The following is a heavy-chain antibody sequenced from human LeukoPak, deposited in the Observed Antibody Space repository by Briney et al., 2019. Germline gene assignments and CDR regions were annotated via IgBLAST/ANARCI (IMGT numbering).Heavy chain of an antibody. D-gene: IGHD6-13*01. CDR1: GGSFSGYY. J-gene: IGHJ4*02. CDR2: INHSGST. Sequence: SETLSLTCAVYGGSFSGYYWSWIRQPPGKGLEWIGEINHSGSTNYNPSLKSRVTISVDTSKNQFSLKLGSVTAADTAVYYCARVARQLVPSSYFDYWGQGTLVTVSS. CDR3: ARVARQLVPSSYFDY. V-gene: IGHV4-34*01.